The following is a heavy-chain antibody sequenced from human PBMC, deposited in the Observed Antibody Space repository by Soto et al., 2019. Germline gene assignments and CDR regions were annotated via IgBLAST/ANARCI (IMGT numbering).Heavy chain of an antibody. V-gene: IGHV2-5*02. CDR3: AHSFGVAVMVYYHHAMDV. J-gene: IGHJ6*02. D-gene: IGHD3-3*01. Sequence: QITLRESGPPLVKPTQTLTLTCTFSGFSLSTSGVGVAWIRQPPGTALEWLALIYWDDDKRYSPSLKSRLTITKDTSKNQVVLTLTNVDPVDTATYVCAHSFGVAVMVYYHHAMDVWGQGTKVTVSS. CDR1: GFSLSTSGVG. CDR2: IYWDDDK.